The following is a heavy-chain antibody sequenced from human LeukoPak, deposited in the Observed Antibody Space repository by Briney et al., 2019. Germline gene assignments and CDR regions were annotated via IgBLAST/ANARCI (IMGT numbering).Heavy chain of an antibody. CDR2: TYYRSKWYN. V-gene: IGHV6-1*01. D-gene: IGHD3-10*01. Sequence: SQTLSLTCAISGDSVSSNSAAWNWIRQSPSRGLEWLGGTYYRSKWYNDYAVSVKSRITINPDTSKNQFSLQLNSVTPEDTAVYYCARHRLLWFGELYGPTYFGYWGQGTLVTVSS. J-gene: IGHJ4*02. CDR1: GDSVSSNSAA. CDR3: ARHRLLWFGELYGPTYFGY.